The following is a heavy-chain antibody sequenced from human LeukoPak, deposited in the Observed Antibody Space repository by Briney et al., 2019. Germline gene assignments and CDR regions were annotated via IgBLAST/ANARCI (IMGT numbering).Heavy chain of an antibody. CDR3: ARLLGDSTIYDL. CDR1: GFTVS. Sequence: GGSLRLSCAASGFTVSMRWVRQAPGKGLERVSVIYAGGRSSYADSVKGRFTISRDNVENSLSLQMDSLRVEDTAMYYCARLLGDSTIYDLWGQGTRVTVSS. V-gene: IGHV3-53*01. D-gene: IGHD3-16*01. CDR2: IYAGGRS. J-gene: IGHJ5*02.